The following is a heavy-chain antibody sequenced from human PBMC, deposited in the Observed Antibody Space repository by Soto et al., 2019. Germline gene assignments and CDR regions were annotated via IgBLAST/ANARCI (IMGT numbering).Heavy chain of an antibody. CDR2: IYHSGST. Sequence: QLQLQEPGSGLVKPSQTLSLTCAVSGGSISSGGYSWSWIRQPPGKGLEWIGYIYHSGSTYYNPSLKSRVTISVDRSKNQFSLKLSSVTAADTAVYYCARYKGTTGRIGFDPWGQGTLVTVSS. J-gene: IGHJ5*02. CDR1: GGSISSGGYS. D-gene: IGHD1-7*01. CDR3: ARYKGTTGRIGFDP. V-gene: IGHV4-30-2*01.